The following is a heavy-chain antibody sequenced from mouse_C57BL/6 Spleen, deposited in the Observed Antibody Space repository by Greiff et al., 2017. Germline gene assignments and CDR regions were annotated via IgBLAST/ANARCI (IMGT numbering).Heavy chain of an antibody. D-gene: IGHD2-1*01. Sequence: VQLQQPGAGLVLPGGSMKLSCKASGYTFTNYWMHWVQQSPEQGLEWIGEIDPSDSYTNYNQTFKGKSTLTVDKSSSTAYLQLSSLTSDDSAVDYCARRMGKNDMDDWGKGTSVTVSS. J-gene: IGHJ4*01. CDR1: GYTFTNYW. CDR3: ARRMGKNDMDD. CDR2: IDPSDSYT. V-gene: IGHV1-69*01.